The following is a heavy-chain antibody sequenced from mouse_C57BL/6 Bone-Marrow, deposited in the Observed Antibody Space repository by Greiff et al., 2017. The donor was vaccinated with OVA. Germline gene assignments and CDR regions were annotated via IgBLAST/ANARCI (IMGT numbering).Heavy chain of an antibody. J-gene: IGHJ2*01. V-gene: IGHV1-5*01. CDR2: IYPGNSDT. CDR1: GYTFTSYW. D-gene: IGHD1-1*01. Sequence: EVKLVESGTVLARPGASVKMSCKTSGYTFTSYWLHWVKQRPGQGLAWIGAIYPGNSDTSYNQKLKGKANLTAVPSASTAYMELSSLKNEDSAVYYCTRNGSTVVVEGFDYWGKGTTLTVSS. CDR3: TRNGSTVVVEGFDY.